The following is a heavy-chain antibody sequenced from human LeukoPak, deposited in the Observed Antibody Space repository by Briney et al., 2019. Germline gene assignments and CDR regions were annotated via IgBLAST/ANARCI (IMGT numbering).Heavy chain of an antibody. V-gene: IGHV3-21*01. D-gene: IGHD6-19*01. J-gene: IGHJ4*02. CDR2: ISSSSSYI. CDR3: AKVSSGWYDDYFDY. CDR1: GFTFSSYS. Sequence: GGSLRLSCAASGFTFSSYSMNWVRQAPGKGLGWVSSISSSSSYIYYADSVKGRFTISRDNSKNTLYLQMNSLRAEDTAVYYCAKVSSGWYDDYFDYWGQGTLVTVSS.